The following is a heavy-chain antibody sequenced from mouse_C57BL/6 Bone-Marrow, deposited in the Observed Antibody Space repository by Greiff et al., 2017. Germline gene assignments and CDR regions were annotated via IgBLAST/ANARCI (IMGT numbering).Heavy chain of an antibody. CDR1: GYTFTSYG. CDR3: ARGGDYCAMDY. CDR2: IYPRSGNT. Sequence: VKLVESGAELARPGASVKLSCKASGYTFTSYGISWVKQRTGQGLEWIGEIYPRSGNTYYNEKFKGKATLTAAKSSSTAYMELRSLTSEDSAVYVCARGGDYCAMDYWGQGTSGTVSS. J-gene: IGHJ4*01. V-gene: IGHV1-81*01.